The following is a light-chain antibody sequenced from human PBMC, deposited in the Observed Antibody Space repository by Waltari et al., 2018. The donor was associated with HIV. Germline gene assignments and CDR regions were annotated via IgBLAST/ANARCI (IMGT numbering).Light chain of an antibody. CDR1: RPH. V-gene: IGLV1-47*01. Sequence: QSVLTQPPPASGTPGQRLTISCSGSRPHLPWYHKPPGTAPTPLLFRNNQRASGVPDRFSGSKSGTSASLVISGLRSEDEADYYCATWADRPSGPVVFGGGTKVTVL. CDR2: RNN. J-gene: IGLJ2*01. CDR3: ATWADRPSGPVV.